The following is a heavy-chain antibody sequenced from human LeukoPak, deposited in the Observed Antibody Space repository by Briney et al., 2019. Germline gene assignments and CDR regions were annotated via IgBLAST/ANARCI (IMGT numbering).Heavy chain of an antibody. D-gene: IGHD2-2*01. J-gene: IGHJ6*03. Sequence: GGSLRLSCAASGFTFSDYGMHWVRQAPGKGLEWVSHISSSGFTTSHADAVKGRFTISRDNAKNSLHLQMKSLRAEDTAVYFCARVPATIYHYYMDVWGKGTTVTVS. V-gene: IGHV3-48*04. CDR1: GFTFSDYG. CDR3: ARVPATIYHYYMDV. CDR2: ISSSGFTT.